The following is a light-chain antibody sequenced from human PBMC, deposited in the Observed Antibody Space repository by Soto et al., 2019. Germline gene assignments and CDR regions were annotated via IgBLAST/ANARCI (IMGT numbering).Light chain of an antibody. Sequence: QSVLTQPRSVSGSPGQSVTISCTATSSDVGGYNYVSWYQQHPGKAPKLMIYDVSKRPSGVPYRFSGSKSGNAAALTISGLEAEDEADYYCFSYAGSYTWVFGGGTKLTVL. V-gene: IGLV2-11*01. CDR1: SSDVGGYNY. CDR2: DVS. CDR3: FSYAGSYTWV. J-gene: IGLJ3*02.